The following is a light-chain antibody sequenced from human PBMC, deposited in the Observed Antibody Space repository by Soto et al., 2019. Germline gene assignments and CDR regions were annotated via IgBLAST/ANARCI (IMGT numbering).Light chain of an antibody. J-gene: IGKJ2*01. CDR2: EIS. Sequence: DLVMTQTPLSSPVTLGQPASISCRSSQSLAHSDGSTPLSWLQQRPGQPPRLLIYEISNRFSGVPDRFSGSGAGTDFTLKISRVEAEDVGVYYCMQATQLPHTFGQGTKLEIK. CDR3: MQATQLPHT. V-gene: IGKV2-24*01. CDR1: QSLAHSDGSTP.